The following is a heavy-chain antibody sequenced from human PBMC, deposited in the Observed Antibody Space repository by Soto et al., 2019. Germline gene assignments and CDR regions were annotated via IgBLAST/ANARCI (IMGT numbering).Heavy chain of an antibody. Sequence: QVQLVQSGAEVKKPGASVKVSCKPSGYTFTSYDINWVRQATGQGLEWMGWMNPNSGNTGQAQKFPGTVTMTGNTSRTTAYEDLGCRRYDGTAVYHCARGYRVAASTNGLCAFCYWGQGTLVTVA. CDR3: ARGYRVAASTNGLCAFCY. D-gene: IGHD2-8*01. CDR1: GYTFTSYD. J-gene: IGHJ4*02. V-gene: IGHV1-8*01. CDR2: MNPNSGNT.